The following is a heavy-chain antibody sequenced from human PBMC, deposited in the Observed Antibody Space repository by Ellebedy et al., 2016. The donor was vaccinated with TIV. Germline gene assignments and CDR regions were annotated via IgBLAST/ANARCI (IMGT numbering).Heavy chain of an antibody. Sequence: ASVKVSCKASGYTFTSYDIHWVRQATGQGLAWMGWINPNSGNTGYAQKFQGRVTITRNTSISTAYMELSSLRSEDTAVYYCARVRDNSWYYWGQGTLVTVSS. V-gene: IGHV1-8*03. J-gene: IGHJ4*02. CDR2: INPNSGNT. CDR3: ARVRDNSWYY. CDR1: GYTFTSYD. D-gene: IGHD6-13*01.